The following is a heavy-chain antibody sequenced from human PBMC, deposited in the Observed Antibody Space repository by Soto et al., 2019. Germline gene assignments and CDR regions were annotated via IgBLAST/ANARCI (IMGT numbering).Heavy chain of an antibody. CDR2: ISYDGSNK. CDR1: GFTFSSYA. V-gene: IGHV3-30-3*01. J-gene: IGHJ4*02. CDR3: AXGXSSSWYFDY. D-gene: IGHD6-13*01. Sequence: QVQLVESGGGVVQPGRSLRLSCAASGFTFSSYAMHWVRQAPGKGLEWVAVISYDGSNKYYADSVKGRFTISRDNSKNTLYLQMNSLRAXDTAVYXCAXGXSSSWYFDYWGQGTLVTVSS.